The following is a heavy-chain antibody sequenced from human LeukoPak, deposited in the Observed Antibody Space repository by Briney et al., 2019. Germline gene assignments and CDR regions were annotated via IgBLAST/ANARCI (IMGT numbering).Heavy chain of an antibody. V-gene: IGHV4-34*01. CDR1: GGSFSGYY. D-gene: IGHD3-3*01. Sequence: PSETLSLTCAVYGGSFSGYYWSWIRQPPGKGLEWIGEINHSGSTNYNPSLKSRVTISVDTSKNQFSLKLSSVTAADTAVYYCARNNFWRVDPWGQGTLVTVSS. CDR3: ARNNFWRVDP. CDR2: INHSGST. J-gene: IGHJ5*02.